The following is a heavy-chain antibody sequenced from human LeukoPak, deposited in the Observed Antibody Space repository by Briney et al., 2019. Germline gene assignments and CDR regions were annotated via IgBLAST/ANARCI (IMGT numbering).Heavy chain of an antibody. CDR1: GFTFSSYG. CDR3: AKDRHAPGRYCSSTTCFPFDS. V-gene: IGHV3-23*01. D-gene: IGHD2-2*01. CDR2: ISGSGGST. Sequence: GSLRLSCAASGFTFSSYGMSWVRQAPGKGLEWVSAISGSGGSTYYADSVKGRFTLSRDHSKNTLYLQMNSLRAEDTAVYYCAKDRHAPGRYCSSTTCFPFDSWGQGTLVTVSS. J-gene: IGHJ5*01.